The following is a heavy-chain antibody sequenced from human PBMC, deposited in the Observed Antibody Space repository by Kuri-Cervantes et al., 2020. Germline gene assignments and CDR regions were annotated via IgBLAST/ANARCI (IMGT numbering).Heavy chain of an antibody. CDR1: GGSFSGYY. D-gene: IGHD2-2*01. J-gene: IGHJ4*02. V-gene: IGHV4-34*01. CDR2: INHRGST. Sequence: SETLSLTCAVYGGSFSGYYWTWIRQPPGKGLEWIGEINHRGSTNFNPSLKSRVTISVDTSKNQFSLRLSSVAAADTAVYYCARGRLRRYCSSTSCSEGDYWGQGTLVTVSS. CDR3: ARGRLRRYCSSTSCSEGDY.